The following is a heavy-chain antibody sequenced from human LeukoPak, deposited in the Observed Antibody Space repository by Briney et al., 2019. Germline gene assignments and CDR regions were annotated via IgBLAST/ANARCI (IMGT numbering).Heavy chain of an antibody. V-gene: IGHV3-9*01. CDR1: GFTFDDYA. Sequence: GGSLRLSCAATGFTFDDYAMHWVRHSPGRGLEWVSGISWNSGSIDYAASVRGCFTISRDNANNSLYLQMNSLRPEDSALYYCAKGTGRYWTFFDDWGQGTLVTVSS. CDR3: AKGTGRYWTFFDD. D-gene: IGHD1-26*01. J-gene: IGHJ4*02. CDR2: ISWNSGSI.